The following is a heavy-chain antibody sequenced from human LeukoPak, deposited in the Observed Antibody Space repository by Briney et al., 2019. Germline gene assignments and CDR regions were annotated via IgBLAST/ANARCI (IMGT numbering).Heavy chain of an antibody. J-gene: IGHJ4*02. Sequence: PGGSLRLSCAASGFTFSSYAMSWVRQAPGKGLEWVSAISGSGGSTYYADSVKGRFTISRDNSKNTLYLKMNSLRAEDTAVYYCAKINRVYSSGWYLANYYFDYWGQGTLVTVSS. D-gene: IGHD6-19*01. CDR3: AKINRVYSSGWYLANYYFDY. V-gene: IGHV3-23*01. CDR2: ISGSGGST. CDR1: GFTFSSYA.